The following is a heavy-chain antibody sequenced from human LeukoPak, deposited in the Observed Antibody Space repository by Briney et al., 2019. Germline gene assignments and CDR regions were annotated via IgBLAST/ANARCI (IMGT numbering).Heavy chain of an antibody. CDR2: IYHSGST. CDR3: ARGDDLLPLDY. V-gene: IGHV4-30-2*01. D-gene: IGHD2-21*01. Sequence: SETLSLTCAVSGASLSSGGYCWGWIRQPPGKGLEWIGYIYHSGSTYYNPSLKSRVTISVDRSKNQFSLKLSSVTAADMAVYSCARGDDLLPLDYWGQGTLVTVSS. CDR1: GASLSSGGYC. J-gene: IGHJ4*02.